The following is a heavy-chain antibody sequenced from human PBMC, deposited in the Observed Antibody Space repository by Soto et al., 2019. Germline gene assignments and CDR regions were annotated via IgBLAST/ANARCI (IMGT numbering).Heavy chain of an antibody. J-gene: IGHJ1*01. CDR3: AKVPPAPIVAAPGVPTGLLPH. CDR1: GFTFSAYA. D-gene: IGHD6-6*01. V-gene: IGHV3-23*01. CDR2: ISGNGDST. Sequence: VVLLESGGGLVQPGGSLRLSCAGSGFTFSAYAMSWVRQAPGKGLEWVSAISGNGDSTYYADSVKGRFTISRDNSKKTLYLQLNSLRDEDTAVYYCAKVPPAPIVAAPGVPTGLLPHWGQGTLVIVSS.